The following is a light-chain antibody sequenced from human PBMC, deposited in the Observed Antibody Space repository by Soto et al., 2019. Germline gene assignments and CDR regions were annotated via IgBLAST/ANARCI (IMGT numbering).Light chain of an antibody. CDR1: QSVSSN. J-gene: IGKJ4*01. CDR3: QQYNNWPPLT. Sequence: EIVMTQSPATLSVSPGERATLSCRASQSVSSNLAWYQQKPGQAPRLLIYGASTRDTGIPARFSGSGSGTESTLTISNLQSEDFAVYYCQQYNNWPPLTFGGGTKVEIK. V-gene: IGKV3-15*01. CDR2: GAS.